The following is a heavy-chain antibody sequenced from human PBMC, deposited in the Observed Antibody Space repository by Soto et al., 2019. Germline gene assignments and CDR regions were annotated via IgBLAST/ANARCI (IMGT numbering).Heavy chain of an antibody. D-gene: IGHD2-21*02. CDR3: SAGGDSFDY. J-gene: IGHJ4*02. Sequence: XGSLRLSYSASGFTFSGSSMHWVRQASGKGLEWVGRIRSKANSYATAYAASVKGRFTISRDDSKNTAYLQMNSLKTEDTAVYYCSAGGDSFDYWGQGTLVTVSS. V-gene: IGHV3-73*01. CDR2: IRSKANSYAT. CDR1: GFTFSGSS.